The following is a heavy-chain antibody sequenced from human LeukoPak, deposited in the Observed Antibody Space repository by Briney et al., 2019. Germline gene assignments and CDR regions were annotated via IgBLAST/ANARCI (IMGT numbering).Heavy chain of an antibody. CDR1: GYTFTSYD. V-gene: IGHV1-8*01. D-gene: IGHD2-8*01. CDR2: MNPNSGNR. CDR3: AREGLYGLAFDI. J-gene: IGHJ3*02. Sequence: ASVKVSCKASGYTFTSYDINWVRQATGKGLEWMGWMNPNSGNRGYAQKFQGRVTMTRNTSISTAYMELSSLRSEDTAVYYCAREGLYGLAFDIWGQGTMVTVSS.